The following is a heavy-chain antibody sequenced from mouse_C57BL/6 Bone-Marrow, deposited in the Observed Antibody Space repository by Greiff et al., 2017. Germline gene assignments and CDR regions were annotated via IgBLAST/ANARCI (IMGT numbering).Heavy chain of an antibody. D-gene: IGHD1-1*01. V-gene: IGHV5-6*01. J-gene: IGHJ2*01. CDR3: ARHGTTVGDTVY. Sequence: VQLKESGGDLVKPGGSLKLSCAASGFTFSSYGMSWVRQTPDKRLEWVATISSGGSYTYYPDSVKGRFTISRDNAKNTLYLQMSSLKSEDTAMYYCARHGTTVGDTVYWGQGTTLTVSS. CDR1: GFTFSSYG. CDR2: ISSGGSYT.